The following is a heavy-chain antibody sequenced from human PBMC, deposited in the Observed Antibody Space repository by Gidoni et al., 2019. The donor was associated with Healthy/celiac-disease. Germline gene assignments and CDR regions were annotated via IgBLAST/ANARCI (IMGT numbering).Heavy chain of an antibody. V-gene: IGHV4-59*01. CDR1: GGSISSYY. D-gene: IGHD6-6*01. J-gene: IGHJ4*02. CDR3: ARMGIAARPLDY. CDR2: IYSSGRT. Sequence: QVQLQESGPGLVKPSETRSPTCTVSGGSISSYYWSWIRQPPGKGLEWIGYIYSSGRTNYNPSLKSRVTISVDTSKNQFSLKLSSVTAADTAVYYCARMGIAARPLDYWGQGTLVTVSS.